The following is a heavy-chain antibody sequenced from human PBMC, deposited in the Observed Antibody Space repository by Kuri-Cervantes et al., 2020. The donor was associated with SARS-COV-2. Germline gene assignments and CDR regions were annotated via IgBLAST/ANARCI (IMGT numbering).Heavy chain of an antibody. J-gene: IGHJ6*03. CDR3: ASVKYIDYYYYMDV. CDR1: GGSISSYY. V-gene: IGHV4-4*07. D-gene: IGHD2-15*01. CDR2: IYTSGST. Sequence: SETLSLTCTVSGGSISSYYWGWIRQPAGKGLEWIGRIYTSGSTNYNPSLKSRVTISVDTSKNQFSLKLSSVTAADTAVYYCASVKYIDYYYYMDVWGKGTTVTVSS.